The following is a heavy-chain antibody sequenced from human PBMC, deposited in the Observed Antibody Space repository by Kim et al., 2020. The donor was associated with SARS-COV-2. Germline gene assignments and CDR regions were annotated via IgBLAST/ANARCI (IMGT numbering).Heavy chain of an antibody. J-gene: IGHJ3*02. CDR2: MNPNSGNT. D-gene: IGHD3-10*01. Sequence: ASVKVSCKASGYTFTSYDINWVRQATGQGLEWMGWMNPNSGNTGYAQKFQGRVTMTRNTSISTAYMELSSLRSEDTAVYYCARGVPYYYGSGRYIDAFDISPRDNGHRLF. CDR3: ARGVPYYYGSGRYIDAFDI. V-gene: IGHV1-8*01. CDR1: GYTFTSYD.